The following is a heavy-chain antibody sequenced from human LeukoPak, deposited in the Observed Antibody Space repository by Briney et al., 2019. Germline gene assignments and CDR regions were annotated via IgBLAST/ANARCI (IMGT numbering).Heavy chain of an antibody. D-gene: IGHD2/OR15-2a*01. CDR1: GYTFIAYH. Sequence: ASVKVSCKASGYTFIAYHMHWVRQAPGQGLEWMGRIHPSSGATNYAQSCQGRVTLTRDTSINTAYMELSRLTSDDTAVYYCARDLPFEDWGQGTLVTVSS. J-gene: IGHJ4*02. V-gene: IGHV1-2*06. CDR2: IHPSSGAT. CDR3: ARDLPFED.